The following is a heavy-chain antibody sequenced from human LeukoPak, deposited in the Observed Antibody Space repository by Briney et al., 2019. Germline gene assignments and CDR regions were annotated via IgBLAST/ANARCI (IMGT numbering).Heavy chain of an antibody. J-gene: IGHJ6*02. CDR1: GGSISSYY. Sequence: SETLSLTCTVSGGSISSYYWSWIRQPPGKGLEWIGYIYYSGSTNYNPSLKSRVTISVDTSKNQFSLKLSSVTAADTAVYYCARDLRGPSYYYGMDVWGQGTTVTVSS. CDR2: IYYSGST. CDR3: ARDLRGPSYYYGMDV. V-gene: IGHV4-59*01.